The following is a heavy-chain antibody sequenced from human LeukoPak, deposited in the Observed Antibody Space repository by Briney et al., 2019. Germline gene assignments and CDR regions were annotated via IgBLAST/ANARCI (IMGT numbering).Heavy chain of an antibody. CDR3: ARNSRGSGSNRPNWFDP. Sequence: SETLSRTCTASGGSISSSDYYWGWIRQPPGKGLEWIGSIYYSGNTYYNPSLKSRVTISVDTSKNQFSLKLSSVTAADTAVYYCARNSRGSGSNRPNWFDPWGQGTLVTVSS. V-gene: IGHV4-39*01. J-gene: IGHJ5*02. CDR2: IYYSGNT. CDR1: GGSISSSDYY. D-gene: IGHD3-10*01.